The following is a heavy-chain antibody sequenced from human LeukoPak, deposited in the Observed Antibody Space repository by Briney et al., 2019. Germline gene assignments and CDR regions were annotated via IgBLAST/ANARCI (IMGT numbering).Heavy chain of an antibody. Sequence: SETLSLTCTVSGGSISSYYWSWIRQPPGKGLEWIGYIYTSGSTNYNPSLKSRVTISVDTSKNQFSLKLSSVTAADTAVYYCARGVVPAELDYWGQGTLVIVSS. J-gene: IGHJ4*02. CDR3: ARGVVPAELDY. V-gene: IGHV4-4*09. D-gene: IGHD2-2*01. CDR1: GGSISSYY. CDR2: IYTSGST.